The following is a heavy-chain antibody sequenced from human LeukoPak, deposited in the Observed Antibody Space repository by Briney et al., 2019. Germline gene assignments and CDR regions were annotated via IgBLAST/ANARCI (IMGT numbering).Heavy chain of an antibody. CDR2: IYYSGST. D-gene: IGHD6-13*01. CDR1: GGSISRYY. Sequence: SETLSLTCTVSGGSISRYYWSWIRQPPGKGLEWIGYIYYSGSTNYNPSLKSRVTISVDTSKNQFSLKLSSVTAADTAVYYCARAPYSSSWSVTWFDHWAQGTLVTVSS. V-gene: IGHV4-59*01. CDR3: ARAPYSSSWSVTWFDH. J-gene: IGHJ5*02.